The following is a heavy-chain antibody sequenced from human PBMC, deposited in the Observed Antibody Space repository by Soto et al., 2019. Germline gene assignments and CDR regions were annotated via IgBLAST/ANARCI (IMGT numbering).Heavy chain of an antibody. V-gene: IGHV1-69*02. Sequence: QVQLVQSGAEVKKPGSSVKVSCKASGGTFSSYTISWVRQAPGQGLEWMGRIIPILGIANYAQKFQGRVTITADKSTSTAYMELSSLRSEDTSVYYCARTKSEQWLDLFFDYWGQGTLVTVSS. CDR2: IIPILGIA. J-gene: IGHJ4*02. D-gene: IGHD6-19*01. CDR1: GGTFSSYT. CDR3: ARTKSEQWLDLFFDY.